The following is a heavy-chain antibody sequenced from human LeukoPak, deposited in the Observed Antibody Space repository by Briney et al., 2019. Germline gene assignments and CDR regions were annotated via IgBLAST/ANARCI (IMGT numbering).Heavy chain of an antibody. D-gene: IGHD1-1*01. CDR2: INSDGSST. J-gene: IGHJ3*02. V-gene: IGHV3-74*01. CDR1: GFTFTTYW. CDR3: ARGNAHAFDI. Sequence: GGSLRLSCAASGFTFTTYWMHWVRQAPGKGLVWVSHINSDGSSTTSADSVKGRFTISRDNAENTLYLQMNSLRAEDTAVYFCARGNAHAFDIWGQGTMVTVSS.